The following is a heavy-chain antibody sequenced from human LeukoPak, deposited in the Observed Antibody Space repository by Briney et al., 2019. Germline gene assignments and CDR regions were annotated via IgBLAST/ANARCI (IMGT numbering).Heavy chain of an antibody. CDR2: TYTSGST. CDR1: GGSISSYY. CDR3: ARVVRATSGNWFDP. Sequence: PSETLSLTCTVSGGSISSYYWSWIRQPAGKGLEWIGRTYTSGSTNYNPSLKSRVTMSVDTSKNQFSLKLSSVTAADTAVYYCARVVRATSGNWFDPWGQGTLVTVSS. J-gene: IGHJ5*02. D-gene: IGHD1-26*01. V-gene: IGHV4-4*07.